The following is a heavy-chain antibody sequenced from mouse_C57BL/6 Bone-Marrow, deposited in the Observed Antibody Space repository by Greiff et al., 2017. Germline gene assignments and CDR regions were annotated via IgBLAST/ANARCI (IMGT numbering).Heavy chain of an antibody. Sequence: QVTLKVSGPGILQSSQTLSLTCSFSGFSLSTSGMGVSWIRQPSGKGLEWLAHIYWDDDKRYNPSLKSRLTISKDTSRNQVFLKITSVDTADTATYYCARSYYYGSSLYWYFDVWGTGTTVTVSS. J-gene: IGHJ1*03. CDR2: IYWDDDK. CDR3: ARSYYYGSSLYWYFDV. CDR1: GFSLSTSGMG. V-gene: IGHV8-12*01. D-gene: IGHD1-1*01.